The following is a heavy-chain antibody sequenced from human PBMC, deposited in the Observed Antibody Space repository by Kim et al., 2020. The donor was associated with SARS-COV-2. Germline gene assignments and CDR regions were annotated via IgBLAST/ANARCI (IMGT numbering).Heavy chain of an antibody. J-gene: IGHJ4*02. CDR3: ARSYSSGWSSGIDY. Sequence: SVTLSLTCAVYGGSFSGYYWSWIRQPPGKGLEWIGEINHSGSTNYNPSLKSRVTISVDTSKNQFSLKLSSVTAADTAVYYCARSYSSGWSSGIDYWGQGTLVTVSS. V-gene: IGHV4-34*01. CDR2: INHSGST. D-gene: IGHD6-19*01. CDR1: GGSFSGYY.